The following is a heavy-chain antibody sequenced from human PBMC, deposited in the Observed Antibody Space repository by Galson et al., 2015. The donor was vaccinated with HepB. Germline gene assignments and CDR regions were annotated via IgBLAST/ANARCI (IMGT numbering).Heavy chain of an antibody. CDR2: ISGSGDTT. J-gene: IGHJ3*02. D-gene: IGHD6-19*01. Sequence: SLRLSCAASGFIFSSYAMTWVRQAPGKGLAWVSVISGSGDTTYYTDSVKGRFTISRDNSKNMLYLQMNSLRVEDTAVYYCARDSQKGLAHALDIWGQGTMVTVSS. V-gene: IGHV3-23*01. CDR1: GFIFSSYA. CDR3: ARDSQKGLAHALDI.